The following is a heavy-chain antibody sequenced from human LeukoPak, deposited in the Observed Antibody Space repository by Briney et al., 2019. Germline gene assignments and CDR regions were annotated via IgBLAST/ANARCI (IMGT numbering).Heavy chain of an antibody. Sequence: GGSLRLSCAASGFTFSSYAMSWVRQAPGKGLEGVSVISGGGGNTVYADSVKGRFTISRDNSKNTLVLQMNSLGAEDTAVYYCAKDHAFWSGYYFDYWGQGTLVTVSS. V-gene: IGHV3-23*01. J-gene: IGHJ4*02. D-gene: IGHD3-3*01. CDR3: AKDHAFWSGYYFDY. CDR1: GFTFSSYA. CDR2: ISGGGGNT.